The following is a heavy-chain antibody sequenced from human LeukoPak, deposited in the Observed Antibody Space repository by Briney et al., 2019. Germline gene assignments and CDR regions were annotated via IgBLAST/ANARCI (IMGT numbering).Heavy chain of an antibody. V-gene: IGHV4-39*07. Sequence: SETLSLTCTVSGGSISSSSYYWGWIRQPPGKGLEWIGSIYYTGSTYYNPSLKSRVTISVDTSKNQFSLKLSSVTAADTAVYYCARDGVAVAGAYYYYYYMDVWGKGTTVTVSS. CDR3: ARDGVAVAGAYYYYYYMDV. CDR1: GGSISSSSYY. CDR2: IYYTGST. J-gene: IGHJ6*03. D-gene: IGHD6-19*01.